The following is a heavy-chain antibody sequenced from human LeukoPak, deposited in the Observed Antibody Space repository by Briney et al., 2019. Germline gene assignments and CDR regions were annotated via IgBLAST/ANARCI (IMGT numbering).Heavy chain of an antibody. J-gene: IGHJ3*01. CDR3: VREAATDYYDSSGYYRQTEVFDA. Sequence: SETLSLTCTVSGGSVSSGSYFWTWIRQSPGKRLEYVGYIYDSGRTNYNPSLKSRVTISVDTSKNQFSLKLRSVTAADTAVYYCVREAATDYYDSSGYYRQTEVFDAWGQGTMVTVSS. D-gene: IGHD3-22*01. CDR2: IYDSGRT. V-gene: IGHV4-61*01. CDR1: GGSVSSGSYF.